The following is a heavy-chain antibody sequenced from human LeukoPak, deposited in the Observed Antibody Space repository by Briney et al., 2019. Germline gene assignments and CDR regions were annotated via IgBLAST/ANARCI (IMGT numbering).Heavy chain of an antibody. CDR2: IYYGGST. J-gene: IGHJ6*03. CDR3: ARGRYYDSSGYYPYYYYYYMDV. D-gene: IGHD3-22*01. V-gene: IGHV4-61*01. Sequence: SETLSLTCTVPGGSISSSSYYWSWIRQPPGKGLEWIGYIYYGGSTNYNPSLKSRVTISVDTSKNQFSLKLSSVTAADTAVYYCARGRYYDSSGYYPYYYYYYMDVWGKGTTVTVSS. CDR1: GGSISSSSYY.